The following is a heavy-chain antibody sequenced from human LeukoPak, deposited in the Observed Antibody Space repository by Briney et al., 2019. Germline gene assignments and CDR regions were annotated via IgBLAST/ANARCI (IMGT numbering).Heavy chain of an antibody. D-gene: IGHD7-27*01. CDR1: GFTFSTSW. V-gene: IGHV3-74*01. J-gene: IGHJ4*02. CDR3: VRILVTNWSFDS. Sequence: GGSLRLSCAASGFTFSTSWMHWVRHAPGKGLMWLSRINFDGTSTSYAASVKDRFTFSRDNARTTVYLQMDSLRAEDTATNYCVRILVTNWSFDSWGQGVLVTVAP. CDR2: INFDGTST.